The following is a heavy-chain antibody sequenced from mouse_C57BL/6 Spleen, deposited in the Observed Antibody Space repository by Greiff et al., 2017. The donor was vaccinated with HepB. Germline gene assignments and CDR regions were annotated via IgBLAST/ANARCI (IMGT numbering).Heavy chain of an antibody. V-gene: IGHV1-69*01. J-gene: IGHJ1*03. CDR2: IDPSDSYT. Sequence: QVQLQQPGAELVMPGASVKLSCKASGYTFTSYWMHWVKQRPGQGLEWIGEIDPSDSYTNYNQKFKGKSTLTVDKSSSTAYMQLSSLTSEDSAVYYCARRTTVVVRYFDVWGTGTTVTVSS. CDR3: ARRTTVVVRYFDV. CDR1: GYTFTSYW. D-gene: IGHD1-1*01.